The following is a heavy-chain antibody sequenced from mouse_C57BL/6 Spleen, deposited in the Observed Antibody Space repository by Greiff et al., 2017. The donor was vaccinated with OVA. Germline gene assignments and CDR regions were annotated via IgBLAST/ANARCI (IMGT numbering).Heavy chain of an antibody. Sequence: EVMLVESGGGLVKPGGSLKLSCAASGFTFSSYTMSWVRQTPEKRLEWVATISGGGGNTYYPDSVKGRFTISRDTAKNTLYLQMSSLGSEDTALYYCAELGLFAYWGQGTLVTVSA. V-gene: IGHV5-9*01. J-gene: IGHJ3*01. CDR2: ISGGGGNT. CDR1: GFTFSSYT. CDR3: AELGLFAY. D-gene: IGHD4-1*01.